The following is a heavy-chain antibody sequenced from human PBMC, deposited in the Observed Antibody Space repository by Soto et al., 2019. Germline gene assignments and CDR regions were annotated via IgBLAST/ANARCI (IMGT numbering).Heavy chain of an antibody. J-gene: IGHJ5*02. CDR3: ARSADILWFGELSGGFDP. CDR2: IYYSGST. D-gene: IGHD3-10*01. Sequence: QVQLQESGPGLVKPSQTLSLTCTVSGGSISSGGYYWSWIRQHPGKGLEWIGYIYYSGSTYYNPSLKSRVTISVDTSKNQFSLKLSSVTAADTAVYYCARSADILWFGELSGGFDPWGQGTLVTVSS. V-gene: IGHV4-31*03. CDR1: GGSISSGGYY.